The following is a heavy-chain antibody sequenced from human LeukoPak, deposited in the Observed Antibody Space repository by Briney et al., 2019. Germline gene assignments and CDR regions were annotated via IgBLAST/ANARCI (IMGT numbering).Heavy chain of an antibody. CDR2: ITWDGGGT. CDR1: GFTFDDYS. Sequence: PGGSLRLSCAASGFTFDDYSMHWVRQAPGKGLEWVSLITWDGGGTNYADSVKGRFTISRDNAKNSLYLQMNSLRAEDTAVYYCARDRLWLTPPYKYYFMDVWGKGTTVTVSS. V-gene: IGHV3-43*01. CDR3: ARDRLWLTPPYKYYFMDV. J-gene: IGHJ6*03. D-gene: IGHD3-16*01.